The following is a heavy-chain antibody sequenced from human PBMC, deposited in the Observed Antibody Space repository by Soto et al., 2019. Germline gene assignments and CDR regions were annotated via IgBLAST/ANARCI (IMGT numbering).Heavy chain of an antibody. CDR1: GFTFSSYW. Sequence: GGSLRLSCAASGFTFSSYWMSWARQAPGKGLEWVANIKQDGSEKYYVDSVKGRFTISRDNAKNSLYLQMNSLRAEDTAVYYCARDRPIAAAAGGFDPWGQGTLVTVSS. CDR2: IKQDGSEK. CDR3: ARDRPIAAAAGGFDP. D-gene: IGHD6-13*01. J-gene: IGHJ5*02. V-gene: IGHV3-7*05.